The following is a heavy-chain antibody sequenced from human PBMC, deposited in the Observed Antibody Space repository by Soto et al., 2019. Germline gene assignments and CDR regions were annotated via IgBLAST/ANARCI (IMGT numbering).Heavy chain of an antibody. V-gene: IGHV5-51*01. CDR1: GYSFTSYW. Sequence: GESLKISCKGSGYSFTSYWIGWVRQMPGKGLEWMGIIYPGDSNTRYSPSFQGQVTISADKSISTAYLQWSSLKASDTAMYYFARRSPEYSSSSRGWFDPWGQGTLVTVSS. J-gene: IGHJ5*02. D-gene: IGHD6-6*01. CDR2: IYPGDSNT. CDR3: ARRSPEYSSSSRGWFDP.